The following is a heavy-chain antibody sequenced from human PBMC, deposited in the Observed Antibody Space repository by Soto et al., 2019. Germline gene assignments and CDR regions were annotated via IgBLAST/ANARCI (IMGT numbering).Heavy chain of an antibody. D-gene: IGHD2-15*01. CDR2: IIPILGIA. V-gene: IGHV1-69*02. CDR3: ARALCGGSCYYSSLPST. Sequence: QVQLVQSGAEVKKPGSSVKVSCKASGGTFSSYTISWVRQAPGQGLEWMGRIIPILGIANYAQKFQGRVTITADKSTSTAYMELSSLRSEDTAVYYCARALCGGSCYYSSLPSTWGQGTLVTVSS. CDR1: GGTFSSYT. J-gene: IGHJ4*02.